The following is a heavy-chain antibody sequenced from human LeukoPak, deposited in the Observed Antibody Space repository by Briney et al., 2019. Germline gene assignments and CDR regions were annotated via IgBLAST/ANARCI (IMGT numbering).Heavy chain of an antibody. CDR2: ISRSSDTI. J-gene: IGHJ4*02. CDR1: GFTFTDYA. V-gene: IGHV3-48*01. Sequence: PGGSLRLSCAVSGFTFTDYAMNWSRQAPGKGLEWLSYISRSSDTIYYADSVKGRFTISRDNAKSSLFLQMNTLRAEDTAVYYCAREGAPWGQGTLVTVSS. D-gene: IGHD1-26*01. CDR3: AREGAP.